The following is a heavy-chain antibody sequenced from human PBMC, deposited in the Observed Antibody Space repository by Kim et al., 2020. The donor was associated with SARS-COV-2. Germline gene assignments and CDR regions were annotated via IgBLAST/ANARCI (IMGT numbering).Heavy chain of an antibody. Sequence: SETLSLTCTVSGGSISSYYWSWIRQPPGKGLEWIGYIYYSGSTNYNPSLKSRVTISVDTSKNQFSLKLSSVTAADTAVYYCATSIAAHYYFDYWGQGTLVTVSS. CDR3: ATSIAAHYYFDY. CDR2: IYYSGST. V-gene: IGHV4-59*01. CDR1: GGSISSYY. D-gene: IGHD6-6*01. J-gene: IGHJ4*02.